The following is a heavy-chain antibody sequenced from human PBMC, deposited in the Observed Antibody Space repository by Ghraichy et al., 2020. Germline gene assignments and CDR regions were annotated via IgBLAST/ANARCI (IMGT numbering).Heavy chain of an antibody. CDR2: IKHDGSEK. Sequence: LSLTCAASGFTFSRSWMSWVRQAPGNGLEWVANIKHDGSEKYYVDSVKGRFTISRDNAENSLYLQINSLRVEDTAVYYCARGPVSNYDYWGQGTLVTVSS. J-gene: IGHJ4*02. CDR1: GFTFSRSW. CDR3: ARGPVSNYDY. V-gene: IGHV3-7*01. D-gene: IGHD4-11*01.